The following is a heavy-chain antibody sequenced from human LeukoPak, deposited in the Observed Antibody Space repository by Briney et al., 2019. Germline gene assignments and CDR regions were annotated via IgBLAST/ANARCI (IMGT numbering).Heavy chain of an antibody. CDR2: INTNTGNP. Sequence: ASVKVSCKTSGYTFTNDAINWVRQAPGQGLEWMGWINTNTGNPSYAQGFFTGRYVFSLDTSASTAYLQINGLKADDTAVYYCGRDPKLGIRGYTYGYIDHWGQGTLLTVAS. CDR3: GRDPKLGIRGYTYGYIDH. J-gene: IGHJ4*02. V-gene: IGHV7-4-1*02. D-gene: IGHD5-18*01. CDR1: GYTFTNDA.